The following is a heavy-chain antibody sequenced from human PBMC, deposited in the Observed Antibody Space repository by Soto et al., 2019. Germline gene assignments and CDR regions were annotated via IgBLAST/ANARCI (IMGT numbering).Heavy chain of an antibody. CDR1: GGTFSSYA. CDR3: ARGACSGGSCYRFVGFDP. J-gene: IGHJ5*02. D-gene: IGHD2-15*01. CDR2: IIPIFGTA. V-gene: IGHV1-69*01. Sequence: QVQLVQSGAEVKKPGSSVKVSCKASGGTFSSYAISWVRQAPGQGLEWMGGIIPIFGTANYAQKFQGRVTITADESTSTGDMELSSLRSEDTGVYYCARGACSGGSCYRFVGFDPWGQGTLVTVSS.